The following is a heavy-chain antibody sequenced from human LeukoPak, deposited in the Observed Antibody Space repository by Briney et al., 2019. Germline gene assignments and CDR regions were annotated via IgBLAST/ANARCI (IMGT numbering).Heavy chain of an antibody. CDR2: TYTSGST. Sequence: SETLSLTCTVSGGSISRYYWSWIRQPAGKGLEWIGRTYTSGSTNYNPSLKSRVTMSVDTSKNQFSLKLSSVTAADTAVYYCARDLGQIAVADKGFDPWGQGTLVTVSS. V-gene: IGHV4-4*07. CDR3: ARDLGQIAVADKGFDP. J-gene: IGHJ5*02. D-gene: IGHD6-19*01. CDR1: GGSISRYY.